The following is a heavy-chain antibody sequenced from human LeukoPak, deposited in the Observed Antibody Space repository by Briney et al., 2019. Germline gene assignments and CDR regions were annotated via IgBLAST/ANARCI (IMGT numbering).Heavy chain of an antibody. J-gene: IGHJ3*02. CDR3: ARLPTGLNGFDI. D-gene: IGHD2-8*01. CDR1: GGSISRSSYY. V-gene: IGHV4-39*07. Sequence: PSETLSLTCTVSGGSISRSSYYWGWIRQPPGKGLEWIGSIYYSGSTYYNPSLKSRVTISLDTSKNQFSLKLSSVTAADTAVYYCARLPTGLNGFDIWGQGTMVTVSS. CDR2: IYYSGST.